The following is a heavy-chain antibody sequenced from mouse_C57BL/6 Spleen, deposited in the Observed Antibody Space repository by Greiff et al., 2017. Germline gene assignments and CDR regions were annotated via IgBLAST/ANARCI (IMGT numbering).Heavy chain of an antibody. CDR3: AKGTTVVADY. D-gene: IGHD1-1*01. CDR2: IYPGDGDT. J-gene: IGHJ2*01. CDR1: GYAFSSSW. V-gene: IGHV1-82*01. Sequence: QVQLQQSGPELVKPGASVKISCKASGYAFSSSWMNWVKQRPGKGLEWIGRIYPGDGDTNYNGKFKGKATLTADKSSSTAYMQLSSLTSEDSAVXFCAKGTTVVADYWGQGTTLTVCS.